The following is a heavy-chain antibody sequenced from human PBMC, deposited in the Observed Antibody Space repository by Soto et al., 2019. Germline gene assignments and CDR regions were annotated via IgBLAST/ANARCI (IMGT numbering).Heavy chain of an antibody. D-gene: IGHD3-3*01. V-gene: IGHV1-24*01. CDR3: ATDTYYDFWSGPGV. CDR2: FDPEDGET. Sequence: EASVKVSCKVSGYTLTELSMHWVRQAPGKGLEWMGGFDPEDGETIYAQKFQGRVTMTEDTSTDTAYMELSSLRSEDTAVYYCATDTYYDFWSGPGVWGQGTTVTVSS. J-gene: IGHJ6*02. CDR1: GYTLTELS.